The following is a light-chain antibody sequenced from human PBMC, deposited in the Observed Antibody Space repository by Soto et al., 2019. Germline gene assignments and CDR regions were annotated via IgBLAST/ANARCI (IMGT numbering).Light chain of an antibody. Sequence: QSVLTQPASVSGSPGQSITISCTGTSSDVGSHNYVSWYQQHPGKAPKLIIYDVTNRPSGVSNRFFGSKSGNTASLTIYGLQAEDEADYDCSSYVTSGTPYVFATGTKVTVL. J-gene: IGLJ1*01. CDR1: SSDVGSHNY. CDR2: DVT. V-gene: IGLV2-14*01. CDR3: SSYVTSGTPYV.